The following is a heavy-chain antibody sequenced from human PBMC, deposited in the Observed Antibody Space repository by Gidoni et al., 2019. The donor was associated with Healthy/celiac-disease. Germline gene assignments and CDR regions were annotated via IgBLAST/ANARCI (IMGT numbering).Heavy chain of an antibody. D-gene: IGHD4-17*01. Sequence: VQLVQSGPELKKPGESLKISCKGSGDSFTSYWIGWVRQMPGKGLEWMGISYPGDSDTRYSPSFQGQVTISADKSISTAYLQWSSLKASDTAMYYCARATVHRVRYFDLWGRGTLVTVSS. J-gene: IGHJ2*01. CDR1: GDSFTSYW. V-gene: IGHV5-51*01. CDR3: ARATVHRVRYFDL. CDR2: SYPGDSDT.